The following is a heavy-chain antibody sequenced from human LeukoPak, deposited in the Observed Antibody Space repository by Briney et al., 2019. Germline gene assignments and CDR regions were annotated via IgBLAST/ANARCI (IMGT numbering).Heavy chain of an antibody. Sequence: SETLSLTCTVSGGSISTYYWSWIRQPPGKGLEWIGYMYKSGSTNYNPSLKSRVTISVDTSKDQFSLKLSSVTAADTAVYFCARGTSALSYFDYWGQGALVTVSS. J-gene: IGHJ4*02. CDR1: GGSISTYY. CDR3: ARGTSALSYFDY. CDR2: MYKSGST. D-gene: IGHD2-2*01. V-gene: IGHV4-59*08.